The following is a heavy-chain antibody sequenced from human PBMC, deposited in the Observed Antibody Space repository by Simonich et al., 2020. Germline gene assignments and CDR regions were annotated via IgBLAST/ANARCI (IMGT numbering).Heavy chain of an antibody. CDR3: ARDRAARYYYYYYMDV. J-gene: IGHJ6*03. V-gene: IGHV1-2*02. CDR2: INPTSGGT. D-gene: IGHD6-6*01. Sequence: QVQLVQSGAEVKKPGASVKVSCKASGYTFTGYYMHWGRQAPGQGLEWMGWINPTSGGTNTAQKFKGRVTMTRDTSISTAYMELSRLRSDDTAVYYCARDRAARYYYYYYMDVWGKGTTVTVSS. CDR1: GYTFTGYY.